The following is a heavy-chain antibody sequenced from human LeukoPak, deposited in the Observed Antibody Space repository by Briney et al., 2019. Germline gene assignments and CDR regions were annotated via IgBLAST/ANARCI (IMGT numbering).Heavy chain of an antibody. D-gene: IGHD2-2*01. V-gene: IGHV3-23*01. CDR3: AKDQAMFGVVPAAVDY. CDR2: ISGSGGST. Sequence: GGSLRLSCAASGFTFSSYAMSWVRQPPGKGLEWVSAISGSGGSTYYADSVKGRFTISRDNSKNTLYLQMNSLRAEDTAVYYCAKDQAMFGVVPAAVDYWGQGTLVTVSS. CDR1: GFTFSSYA. J-gene: IGHJ4*02.